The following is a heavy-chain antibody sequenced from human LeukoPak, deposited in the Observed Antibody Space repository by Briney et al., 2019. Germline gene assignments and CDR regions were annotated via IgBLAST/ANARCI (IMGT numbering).Heavy chain of an antibody. CDR2: VRPDGGQT. D-gene: IGHD4-11*01. CDR1: GFFFSNFW. V-gene: IGHV3-7*01. J-gene: IGHJ4*02. Sequence: PGGSLRLSCAASGFFFSNFWMSWVRQAPGKGLEWVASVRPDGGQTYYVDSIKGRFTMYRDNAENSLYLQMSSRGAEDTAVYYCVRLMGAVTTFDFWGQGTLVTVSS. CDR3: VRLMGAVTTFDF.